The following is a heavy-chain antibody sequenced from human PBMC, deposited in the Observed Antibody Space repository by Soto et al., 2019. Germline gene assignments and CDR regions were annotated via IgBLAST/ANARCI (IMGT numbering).Heavy chain of an antibody. CDR3: ARAGTTMVRGVISGWFDP. D-gene: IGHD3-10*01. Sequence: SETLSLTCTVSGGSISSYYWSWIRQPPGKGLEWIGYIYYSGSTNYNPSLKSRVTISVDTSKNQFSLKLSSVTAADTAVYYCARAGTTMVRGVISGWFDPWGQGALVTVSS. V-gene: IGHV4-59*01. J-gene: IGHJ5*02. CDR2: IYYSGST. CDR1: GGSISSYY.